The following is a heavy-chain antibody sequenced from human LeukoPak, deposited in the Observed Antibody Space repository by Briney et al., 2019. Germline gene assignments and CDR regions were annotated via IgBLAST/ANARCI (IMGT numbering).Heavy chain of an antibody. V-gene: IGHV4-59*01. CDR3: ARVRVVTQDFDY. Sequence: SETQSLTCTVSGGSTSDYYWSWIRQPPGKGLEWIGFISHSGNTNYNPSLKSRVTISIDTSKRQFSLNLSSVIAADTAVYYCARVRVVTQDFDYWGQGTLVTVSP. CDR2: ISHSGNT. J-gene: IGHJ4*02. CDR1: GGSTSDYY. D-gene: IGHD4-23*01.